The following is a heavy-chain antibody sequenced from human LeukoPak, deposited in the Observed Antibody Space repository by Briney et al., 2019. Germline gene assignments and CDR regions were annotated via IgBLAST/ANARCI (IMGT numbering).Heavy chain of an antibody. V-gene: IGHV3-53*01. D-gene: IGHD1-20*01. CDR1: GFTVSSNY. CDR3: ASSCNWNEQTTFDY. Sequence: GGSLRLSCAASGFTVSSNYMSWVRQAPGKGLEWVSVIYSGGSTYYADSVKGRFTISRDNSKNTLYLQMNSLRAEDTAVYYCASSCNWNEQTTFDYWGQGTLVTVSS. CDR2: IYSGGST. J-gene: IGHJ4*02.